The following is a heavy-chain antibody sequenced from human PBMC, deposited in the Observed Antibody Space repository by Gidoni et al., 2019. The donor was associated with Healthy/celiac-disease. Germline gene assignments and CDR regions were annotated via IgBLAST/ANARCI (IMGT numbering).Heavy chain of an antibody. CDR2: IDPSDSYT. V-gene: IGHV5-10-1*03. D-gene: IGHD6-13*01. Sequence: EVQLVQSGAEVKKPGESLRISCKGSGYSFTSYWISWVRQMPGKGLGWMGRIDPSDSYTNYSPSFQGHVTISADKSISTAYLQWSSLKASDTAMYYCASGPPWGAAAGTVTHDTDYWGQGTLVTVSS. J-gene: IGHJ4*02. CDR1: GYSFTSYW. CDR3: ASGPPWGAAAGTVTHDTDY.